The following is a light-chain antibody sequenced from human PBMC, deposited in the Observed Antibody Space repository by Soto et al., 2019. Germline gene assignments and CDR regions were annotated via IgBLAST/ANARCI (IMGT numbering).Light chain of an antibody. V-gene: IGLV2-14*01. CDR1: SSDIGGYYY. CDR3: SSYTRSSNVI. J-gene: IGLJ2*01. CDR2: EVS. Sequence: QSALSQPASVSGSPGQSITISCSGTSSDIGGYYYVSLYQQHPGKAPKLMIDEVSNRPSGVSNRFSGPKSGNTASLTISGLQAEDGADYSCSSYTRSSNVIFGGGTKLTVL.